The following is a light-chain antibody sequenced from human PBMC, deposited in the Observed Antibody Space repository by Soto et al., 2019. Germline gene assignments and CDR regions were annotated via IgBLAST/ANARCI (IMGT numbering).Light chain of an antibody. J-gene: IGKJ1*01. Sequence: EIVMTQSPATLSVSPGERVTLSCRASRSVSNNLAWFQQKPGQAPRLLIYGASTRATGIPARFSGSGSGTEFTLTISSLQTEDFAVYYCQQCNNWPLTFGQGTKVEIK. CDR2: GAS. CDR3: QQCNNWPLT. CDR1: RSVSNN. V-gene: IGKV3-15*01.